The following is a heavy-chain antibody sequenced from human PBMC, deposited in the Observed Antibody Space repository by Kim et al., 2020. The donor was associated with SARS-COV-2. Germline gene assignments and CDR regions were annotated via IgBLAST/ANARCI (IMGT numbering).Heavy chain of an antibody. Sequence: SETLSLTCAVYGGSFSGYYWSWIRQPPGKGLEWIGEINHSGSTNYNPSLKSRVTISVDTSKNQFSLKLSSVTAADTAVYYCARRRKKHIVVVTLDWFDPWGQGTLVTVSS. D-gene: IGHD2-21*02. CDR1: GGSFSGYY. V-gene: IGHV4-34*01. J-gene: IGHJ5*02. CDR3: ARRRKKHIVVVTLDWFDP. CDR2: INHSGST.